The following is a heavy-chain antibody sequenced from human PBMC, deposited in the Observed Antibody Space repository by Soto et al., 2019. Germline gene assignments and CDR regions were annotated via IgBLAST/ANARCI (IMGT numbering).Heavy chain of an antibody. V-gene: IGHV1-69*04. Sequence: SVKVSCKASGGTFSSYTISWVRQAPGQGLEWMGRIIPILGIANYAQKFQGRVTITADKSTSTAYMELSSLRSEDTAVYYCAREELYYYYYMDVWGKGTTVTVSS. CDR3: AREELYYYYYMDV. D-gene: IGHD1-7*01. CDR1: GGTFSSYT. CDR2: IIPILGIA. J-gene: IGHJ6*03.